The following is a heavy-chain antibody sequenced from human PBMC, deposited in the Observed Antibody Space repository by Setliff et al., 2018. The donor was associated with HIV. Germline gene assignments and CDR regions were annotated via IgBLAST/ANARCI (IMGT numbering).Heavy chain of an antibody. CDR3: ATEGREKLALFDH. D-gene: IGHD6-6*01. Sequence: PSETLSLTCNVSGLSMRAHHWSWVRLPPGKTLEWLGYILYSGNSNYNPSFKNRVTISLNEAKRQFSLDLKSVTSADTAVYCCATEGREKLALFDHWGLGTLVTVSS. J-gene: IGHJ4*02. CDR2: ILYSGNS. CDR1: GLSMRAHH. V-gene: IGHV4-59*11.